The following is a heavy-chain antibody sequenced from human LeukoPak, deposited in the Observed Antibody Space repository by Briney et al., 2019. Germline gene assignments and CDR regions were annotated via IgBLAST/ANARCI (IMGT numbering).Heavy chain of an antibody. J-gene: IGHJ4*02. D-gene: IGHD3-10*01. V-gene: IGHV4-31*03. CDR2: IYYSGST. CDR1: GGSISSGGYY. CDR3: AREYGRWQQSGGYYFDY. Sequence: PSQTLSLTCTVSGGSISSGGYYWSWIRQHPGKGLEWIGYIYYSGSTYYNPSLKSRVTISVDTSKNQFSLKLNSVTAADTAVYYCAREYGRWQQSGGYYFDYWGQETLVTVSS.